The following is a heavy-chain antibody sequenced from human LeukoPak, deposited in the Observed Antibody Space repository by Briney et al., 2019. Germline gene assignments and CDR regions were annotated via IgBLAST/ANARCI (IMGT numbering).Heavy chain of an antibody. J-gene: IGHJ4*02. CDR3: ARDSIHRRTTPFDY. D-gene: IGHD1-7*01. Sequence: SSETLSLTCTVSGFSISSGYSWGWIRQPPGKGLEWIGNIYHTESTNYNPSLKSRVTISVDTSKNQFSLKLSSVTAADTAVYYCARDSIHRRTTPFDYWGQGTLVTVSS. CDR2: IYHTEST. CDR1: GFSISSGYS. V-gene: IGHV4-38-2*02.